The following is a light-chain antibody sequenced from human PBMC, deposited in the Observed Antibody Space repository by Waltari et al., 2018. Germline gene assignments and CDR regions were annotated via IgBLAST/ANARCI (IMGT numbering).Light chain of an antibody. CDR3: AAWDDSLNGHWV. J-gene: IGLJ3*02. CDR1: TPNIGSNL. Sequence: QAVLTQPPSASGTPGQRVTISCSGSTPNIGSNLVNWYQQVPGKAPKLVIYRSDQRPSGFPDRFSGSKSGSSASLAISGLQSEDGADYYCAAWDDSLNGHWVFGGGTKVTVL. V-gene: IGLV1-44*01. CDR2: RSD.